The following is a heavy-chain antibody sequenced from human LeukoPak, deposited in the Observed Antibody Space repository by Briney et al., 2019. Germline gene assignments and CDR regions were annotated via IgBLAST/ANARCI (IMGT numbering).Heavy chain of an antibody. CDR3: ARQVGCSSNSCYYYGMDV. Sequence: SETLSLTCTVSGGSIRDSSYYWAWIRQPPGKGLEWIGTIYYSGSTYSNPSLKSRVTMSVDTSKSQFSLKLSSVTAADTAEYYCARQVGCSSNSCYYYGMDVWGQGTTVTVSS. CDR1: GGSIRDSSYY. D-gene: IGHD2-2*01. V-gene: IGHV4-39*01. CDR2: IYYSGST. J-gene: IGHJ6*02.